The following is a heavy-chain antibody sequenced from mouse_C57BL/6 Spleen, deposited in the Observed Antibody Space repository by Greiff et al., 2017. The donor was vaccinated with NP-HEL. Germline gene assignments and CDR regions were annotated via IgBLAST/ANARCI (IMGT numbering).Heavy chain of an antibody. V-gene: IGHV1-76*01. Sequence: QVQLKQSGAELVRPGASVKLSCKASGYTFTDYYINWVKQRPGQGLEWIARIYPGSGNTYYNEKFKGKATLTAEKSSSTAYMQLSSLTSEDSAVYFCARFIYYGFDYWGQGTTLTVSS. D-gene: IGHD2-1*01. CDR3: ARFIYYGFDY. CDR2: IYPGSGNT. J-gene: IGHJ2*01. CDR1: GYTFTDYY.